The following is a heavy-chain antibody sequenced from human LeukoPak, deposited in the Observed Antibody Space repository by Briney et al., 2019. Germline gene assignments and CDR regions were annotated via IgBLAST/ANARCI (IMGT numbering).Heavy chain of an antibody. CDR1: GFTFSSYS. V-gene: IGHV3-21*01. CDR2: ISSSSSYI. CDR3: ARSGSSGWYINC. Sequence: GGSLRLSCAASGFTFSSYSMNWVRQAPGKGLEWVSPISSSSSYIYYADSVKGRFTISRDNAKNSLYLQMNSLRAEDTAVYYCARSGSSGWYINCWGQGTLVTVSS. J-gene: IGHJ4*02. D-gene: IGHD6-19*01.